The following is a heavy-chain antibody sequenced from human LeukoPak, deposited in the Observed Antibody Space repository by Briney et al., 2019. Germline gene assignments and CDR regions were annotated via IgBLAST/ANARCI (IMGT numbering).Heavy chain of an antibody. V-gene: IGHV1-18*01. CDR1: GYTFTSYG. CDR2: ISAYNGNT. Sequence: ASVKVSCKASGYTFTSYGISWVRQAPGQGLEWVGWISAYNGNTNYAQKLQGRVTMTTDTSTSTAYMELRSLRSDDTAVYYCARLPIDDILTGYYLGYFDYWGQGTLVTVSS. CDR3: ARLPIDDILTGYYLGYFDY. D-gene: IGHD3-9*01. J-gene: IGHJ4*02.